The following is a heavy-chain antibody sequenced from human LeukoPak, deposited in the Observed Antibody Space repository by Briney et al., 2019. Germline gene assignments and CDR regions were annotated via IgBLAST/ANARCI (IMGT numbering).Heavy chain of an antibody. CDR2: INPKTGDT. CDR3: AREEIAVGGPPPRWFDS. Sequence: GASVKVSCKASGYTFSDYHIHWVRQAPGQGLQWMGWINPKTGDTNYPQKSQGRVTMTRDTSISTAYMELSRLRSDDTAVYYCAREEIAVGGPPPRWFDSWGQGTLVTVSS. D-gene: IGHD6-19*01. V-gene: IGHV1-2*02. CDR1: GYTFSDYH. J-gene: IGHJ5*01.